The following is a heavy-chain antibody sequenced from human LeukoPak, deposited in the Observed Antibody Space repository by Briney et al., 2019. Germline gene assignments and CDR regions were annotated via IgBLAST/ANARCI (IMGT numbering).Heavy chain of an antibody. CDR3: AEDWSFDY. V-gene: IGHV3-23*01. CDR1: GFSFSSYA. Sequence: GGSLRLSCAASGFSFSSYAMSWVRQAPGKGLEWVSAISGSGGSTYYADSVKGRFTISRDNSNNTLYLQMNSLRVEDTALYYCAEDWSFDYWGQGTLVTVSS. J-gene: IGHJ4*02. CDR2: ISGSGGST.